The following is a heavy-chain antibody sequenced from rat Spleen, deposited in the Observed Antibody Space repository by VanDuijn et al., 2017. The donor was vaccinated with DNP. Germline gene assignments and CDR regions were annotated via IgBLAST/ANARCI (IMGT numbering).Heavy chain of an antibody. Sequence: EVQLVESGGDLVQPGRSLKLSCVASGFTFNNYLMTWIRQVPGKGLEWVATIGYDGGTTFYRDSVKGRFTISRDNAENTLYLQMDSLRSEDTATYYCARQTPFYYYSSYMSPDYWGRGVMVTVSS. CDR2: IGYDGGTT. CDR3: ARQTPFYYYSSYMSPDY. V-gene: IGHV5-7*01. CDR1: GFTFNNYL. J-gene: IGHJ2*01. D-gene: IGHD1-2*01.